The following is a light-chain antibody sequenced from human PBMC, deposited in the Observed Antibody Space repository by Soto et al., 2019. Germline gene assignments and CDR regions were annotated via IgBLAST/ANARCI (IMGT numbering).Light chain of an antibody. Sequence: EIVMTQFPATLSASPGERATLSCRASQSVRSNLAWYQQKPGQAPRLLIYGASTRATGIPARFSGSGSGTEFTLSIGSLQSEDFAVYYCQQYGGSPATFGQGTKVDIK. CDR2: GAS. V-gene: IGKV3-15*01. J-gene: IGKJ2*01. CDR1: QSVRSN. CDR3: QQYGGSPAT.